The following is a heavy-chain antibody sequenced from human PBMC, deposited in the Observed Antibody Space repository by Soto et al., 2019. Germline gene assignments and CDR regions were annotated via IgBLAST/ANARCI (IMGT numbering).Heavy chain of an antibody. J-gene: IGHJ4*02. CDR2: VGSSGDT. D-gene: IGHD6-13*01. V-gene: IGHV3-23*01. Sequence: GESLRLSCAASGFTFSNYGISCDRQAPGKGLEGVSTVGSSGDTYYADSVKGRFTISRDNSRNIMYLQMSSLRAEDTAIYYCARAVYSRKTEFDYWGQGTLV. CDR1: GFTFSNYG. CDR3: ARAVYSRKTEFDY.